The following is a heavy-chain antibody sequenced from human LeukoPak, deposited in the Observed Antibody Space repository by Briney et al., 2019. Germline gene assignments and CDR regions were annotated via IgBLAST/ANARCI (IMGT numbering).Heavy chain of an antibody. Sequence: GGSLRLSCVGSGSILSDFYMSWIRQAPGKGLEWVSYSSSSGSYINYGDSVKGRFTISRDNAKNSLFLQMNSLRAADTAMYYCARRKSDGAFDIWGQGTMVLVSS. CDR2: SSSSGSYI. V-gene: IGHV3-11*03. J-gene: IGHJ3*02. CDR3: ARRKSDGAFDI. D-gene: IGHD2-21*01. CDR1: GSILSDFY.